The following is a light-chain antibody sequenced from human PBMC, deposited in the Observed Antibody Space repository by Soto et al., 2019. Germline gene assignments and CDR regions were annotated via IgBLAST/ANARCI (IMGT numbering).Light chain of an antibody. Sequence: DIQMTQSPSSLSASVGDRVTITCRASQTISTYLKWYQQKPGKAPRLLIYDASSLLSGVPSRFSGSGSGTDFTLTIASLQPEDFSTYYCQQSDSTPYTVGQGTKVEI. CDR1: QTISTY. V-gene: IGKV1-39*01. CDR3: QQSDSTPYT. CDR2: DAS. J-gene: IGKJ2*01.